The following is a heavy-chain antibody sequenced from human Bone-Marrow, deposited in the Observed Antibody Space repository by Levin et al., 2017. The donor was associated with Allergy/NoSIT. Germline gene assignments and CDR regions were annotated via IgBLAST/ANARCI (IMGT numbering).Heavy chain of an antibody. CDR2: ISYAGTHS. D-gene: IGHD4-11*01. CDR3: AKDDYSDYDTNYCGLDV. V-gene: IGHV3-30*04. Sequence: GGSLRLSCAASGFPFSTSAMHWVRQAPGKGLEWVAVISYAGTHSYYADSVKGRFTISRDNSKNTLYPQLDNLRADDTAVYYCAKDDYSDYDTNYCGLDVWGQGTTVTVSS. J-gene: IGHJ6*02. CDR1: GFPFSTSA.